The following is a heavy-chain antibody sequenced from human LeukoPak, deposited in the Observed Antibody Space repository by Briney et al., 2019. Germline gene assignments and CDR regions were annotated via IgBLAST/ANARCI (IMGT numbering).Heavy chain of an antibody. J-gene: IGHJ4*02. CDR1: GFTFSIYG. D-gene: IGHD4-17*01. Sequence: GGSLRLSCAASGFTFSIYGMHWVRQAPGKGLEWVAVIWYDGSNKYYADSVKGRFTISRDNSKNTLYLQMNSLRAEDTAVYYCARDLYGDYLSWVFDYWGQGTLVTVSS. CDR2: IWYDGSNK. V-gene: IGHV3-33*01. CDR3: ARDLYGDYLSWVFDY.